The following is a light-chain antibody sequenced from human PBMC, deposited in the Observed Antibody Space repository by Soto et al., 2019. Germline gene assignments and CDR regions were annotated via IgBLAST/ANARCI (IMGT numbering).Light chain of an antibody. Sequence: DIVMTQSPDSLTVSLGERATINFRSIQLVLYSSNNKNYLAWYQHKPGQPPKLLIYWASTRDSGVPDRFSGSGSGTDFTLTISRLEPEDFAVYSCQQYGFSPISFGQGTRLEIK. V-gene: IGKV4-1*01. J-gene: IGKJ5*01. CDR1: QLVLYSSNNKNY. CDR2: WAS. CDR3: QQYGFSPIS.